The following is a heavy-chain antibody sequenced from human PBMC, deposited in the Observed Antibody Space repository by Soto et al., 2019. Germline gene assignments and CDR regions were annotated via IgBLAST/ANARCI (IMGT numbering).Heavy chain of an antibody. CDR3: ARRLKPDYDFLTGYWYFDY. Sequence: SETLSLTCAVSGGSISSGGYSWSWIRQPPGKGLEWIGYIYHSGSTYYSPSFQGQVTISVDKSITTAYLQWSSLRASDTAMYYCARRLKPDYDFLTGYWYFDYWGQGALVTVSS. D-gene: IGHD3-9*01. CDR1: GGSISSGGYS. V-gene: IGHV4-30-2*02. J-gene: IGHJ4*02. CDR2: IYHSGST.